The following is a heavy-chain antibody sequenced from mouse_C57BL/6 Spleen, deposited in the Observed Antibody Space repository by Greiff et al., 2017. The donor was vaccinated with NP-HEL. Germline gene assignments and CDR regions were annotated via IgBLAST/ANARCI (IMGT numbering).Heavy chain of an antibody. CDR1: GFSLTSYG. J-gene: IGHJ2*01. CDR2: IWSGGST. Sequence: VKLVESGPGLVQPSQSLSITCTVSGFSLTSYGVHWVRQSPGKGLEWLGVIWSGGSTDYNAAFISRLSISKDNSKSQVFFKMNSLQADDTAIYYCARNRMTVSYFDYWGQGTTLTVSS. V-gene: IGHV2-2*01. D-gene: IGHD6-2*01. CDR3: ARNRMTVSYFDY.